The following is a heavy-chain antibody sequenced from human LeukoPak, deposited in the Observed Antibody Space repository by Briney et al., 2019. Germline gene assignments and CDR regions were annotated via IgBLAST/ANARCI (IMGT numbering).Heavy chain of an antibody. J-gene: IGHJ4*02. CDR3: ARLPPAPWFSRSDSSGYYFDY. V-gene: IGHV5-51*01. D-gene: IGHD3-22*01. Sequence: GESLKISCKGSGYRFTKSWIGWVRQMPGKGLEWMGIIYPGDSDTRYSPSFQGQVTISADKSISTAYLQWSSLKASDTAMYYCARLPPAPWFSRSDSSGYYFDYWGQGTLVTVSS. CDR2: IYPGDSDT. CDR1: GYRFTKSW.